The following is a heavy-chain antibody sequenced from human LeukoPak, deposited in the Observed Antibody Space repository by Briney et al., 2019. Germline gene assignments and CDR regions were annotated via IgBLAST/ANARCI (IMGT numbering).Heavy chain of an antibody. CDR1: WGTFSSYA. V-gene: IGHV1-69*13. CDR2: IIPIFGTA. J-gene: IGHJ5*02. Sequence: SVKVSCKGSWGTFSSYAISWVRQAPGQGLEWMGGIIPIFGTANYAQKFQGRVTITADESTSTAYMELSSLRSEDTAVYYCARGGRFLEWLSDWFDPWGQGTLVTVSS. CDR3: ARGGRFLEWLSDWFDP. D-gene: IGHD3-3*01.